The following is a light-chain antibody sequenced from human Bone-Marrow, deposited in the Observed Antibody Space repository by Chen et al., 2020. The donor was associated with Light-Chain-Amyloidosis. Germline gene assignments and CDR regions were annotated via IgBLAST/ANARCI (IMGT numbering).Light chain of an antibody. Sequence: QSVLTQPPSASGTPGQRVTLSCSGSSSNIGSNTVNWYQQLPGTAPKLIIYSNNQRPSGVPDRFSGSKSGTSASVAIRGQQSEDEADYYCAAWDDSLNALVFGGGTKLTVL. CDR1: SSNIGSNT. CDR3: AAWDDSLNALV. V-gene: IGLV1-44*01. CDR2: SNN. J-gene: IGLJ2*01.